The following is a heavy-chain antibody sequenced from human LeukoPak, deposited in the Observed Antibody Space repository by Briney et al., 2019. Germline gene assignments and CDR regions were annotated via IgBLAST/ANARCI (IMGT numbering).Heavy chain of an antibody. Sequence: PSETLSLTCTVSGGSISSGDYYWSWIRQPPGKGLEWIGYIYYSGSTYYNPSLKSRVTISVDTSKNQFSLKLSPVTAADTAVYYCARDQGGIYGSGLRAFDIWGQGTMVTVSS. CDR1: GGSISSGDYY. CDR2: IYYSGST. J-gene: IGHJ3*02. D-gene: IGHD3-10*01. CDR3: ARDQGGIYGSGLRAFDI. V-gene: IGHV4-30-4*01.